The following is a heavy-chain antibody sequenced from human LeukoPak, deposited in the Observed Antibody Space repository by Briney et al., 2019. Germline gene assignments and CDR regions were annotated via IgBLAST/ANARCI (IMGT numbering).Heavy chain of an antibody. Sequence: SETLSLTCAVYGGSFSGDYWSWIRQRPGKGLEWIGEINHSGSTNYNPSLKSRVTISVDTSKNQFSLKLSTVTAADTAVYYCARDPDIEEGYNWFDPWGQGTLVTVSS. CDR1: GGSFSGDY. J-gene: IGHJ5*02. V-gene: IGHV4-34*01. D-gene: IGHD5-12*01. CDR2: INHSGST. CDR3: ARDPDIEEGYNWFDP.